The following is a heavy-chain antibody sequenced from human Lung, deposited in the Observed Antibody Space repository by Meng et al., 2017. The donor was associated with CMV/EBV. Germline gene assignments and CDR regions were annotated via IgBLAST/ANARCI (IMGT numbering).Heavy chain of an antibody. J-gene: IGHJ4*02. V-gene: IGHV3-21*01. CDR3: ARDRGYSYGYLDY. CDR2: ISSSSSYI. CDR1: GFTFSSYS. Sequence: GESXKISXAASGFTFSSYSMNWVRQAPGKGLEWVSSISSSSSYIYYADSVKGRFTISRDNAKNSLYLQMNSLRAEDTAVYYCARDRGYSYGYLDYWGQGTLVTVSS. D-gene: IGHD5-18*01.